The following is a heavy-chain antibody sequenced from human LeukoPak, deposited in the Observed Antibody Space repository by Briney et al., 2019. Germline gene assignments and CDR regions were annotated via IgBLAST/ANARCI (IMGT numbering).Heavy chain of an antibody. CDR2: FDPEDGET. V-gene: IGHV1-24*01. D-gene: IGHD3-10*01. J-gene: IGHJ5*02. CDR1: GYTLTELS. CDR3: ARPYGSGSYYLDH. Sequence: ASVKVSCKVSGYTLTELSMHWVRQAPGKGLVWMGGFDPEDGETIYAQKFQGRVTMTEDTSTNTAYMELSSLRSEDTAVYYCARPYGSGSYYLDHWGQGTLVTVSS.